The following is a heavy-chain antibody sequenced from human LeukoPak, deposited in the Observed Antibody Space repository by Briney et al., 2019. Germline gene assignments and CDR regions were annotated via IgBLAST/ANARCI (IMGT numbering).Heavy chain of an antibody. CDR1: GYTLTELS. Sequence: ASVKVSCKVSGYTLTELSMHWVRQAPGKGLEWMGGIDPEDGETIYAQKFQGRVTMTEYTSTDTAYMELSSLRSKDTAVYYCATPHPLSSGYYYYWGQGTPVTVSS. CDR3: ATPHPLSSGYYYY. D-gene: IGHD3-22*01. V-gene: IGHV1-24*01. J-gene: IGHJ4*02. CDR2: IDPEDGET.